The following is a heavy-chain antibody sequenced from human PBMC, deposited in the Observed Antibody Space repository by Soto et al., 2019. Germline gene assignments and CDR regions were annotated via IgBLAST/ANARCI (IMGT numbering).Heavy chain of an antibody. Sequence: QVQLVPSGAEVKKPGSSVKVSCKASGGTFSSYAISWVRQAPGQGLEWMGGIIPIFGTANYAQKFQGRVTIPAYEATSTAYMELSSLRSEDTAVYYCASPYGSGSYYNGFDYWGQGTLVTVSS. CDR2: IIPIFGTA. V-gene: IGHV1-69*12. CDR1: GGTFSSYA. J-gene: IGHJ4*02. D-gene: IGHD3-10*01. CDR3: ASPYGSGSYYNGFDY.